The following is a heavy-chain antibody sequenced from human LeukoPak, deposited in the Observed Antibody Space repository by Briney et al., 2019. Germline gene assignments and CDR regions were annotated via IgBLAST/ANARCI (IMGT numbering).Heavy chain of an antibody. Sequence: SETLSLTCTVSGDSVNIYSWNWIRQPPGKGLEWIGSIYHSGSTYYNPSLKSRVTISVDTSKNQFSLKLSSVTAADTAVYYCARVGGDSIRPGYWGQGTLVTVSS. CDR3: ARVGGDSIRPGY. CDR1: GDSVNIYS. J-gene: IGHJ4*02. CDR2: IYHSGST. D-gene: IGHD4-23*01. V-gene: IGHV4-38-2*02.